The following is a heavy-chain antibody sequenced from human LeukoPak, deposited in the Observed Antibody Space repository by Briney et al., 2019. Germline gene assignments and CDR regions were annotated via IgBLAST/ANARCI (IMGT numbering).Heavy chain of an antibody. CDR3: ARQPIYEAYFDF. CDR2: IGTGGDT. J-gene: IGHJ4*02. V-gene: IGHV3-13*01. Sequence: PGGSLRLSCVASGFTFSNYDMHWVRQVQGKGLEWVSAIGTGGDTYYSDSVKGRFTISRDNSENSLFLQMNSLRADDTAVYFCARQPIYEAYFDFWGQGTLVTVSS. D-gene: IGHD3-16*01. CDR1: GFTFSNYD.